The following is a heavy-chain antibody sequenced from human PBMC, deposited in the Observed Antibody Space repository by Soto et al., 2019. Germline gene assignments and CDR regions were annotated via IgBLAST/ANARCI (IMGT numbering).Heavy chain of an antibody. D-gene: IGHD3-16*01. V-gene: IGHV3-23*01. Sequence: GGSLRLSCAASGFSFSTYSMSWVRQPPGKGPEGVSVIGIGGDANYADSVRGRFTISRDNSKNTLYLQMNSLRADDTAVYHCAWGRSLAAWGPGTLVTVSS. J-gene: IGHJ5*02. CDR2: IGIGGDA. CDR3: AWGRSLAA. CDR1: GFSFSTYS.